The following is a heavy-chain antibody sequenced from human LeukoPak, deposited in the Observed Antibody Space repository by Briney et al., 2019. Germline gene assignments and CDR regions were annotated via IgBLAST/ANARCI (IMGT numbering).Heavy chain of an antibody. J-gene: IGHJ4*02. V-gene: IGHV3-23*01. CDR2: ISGSGGST. Sequence: GGSLRLSCVASGFTFSSYTMGGVRHAPGKGLEWVSAISGSGGSTYYADPVKGRITISRDNPKNTLYLQMNSLRAEDTAVYYCARAPGIVGATPSDYWGQGTLVSVSS. CDR3: ARAPGIVGATPSDY. D-gene: IGHD1-26*01. CDR1: GFTFSSYT.